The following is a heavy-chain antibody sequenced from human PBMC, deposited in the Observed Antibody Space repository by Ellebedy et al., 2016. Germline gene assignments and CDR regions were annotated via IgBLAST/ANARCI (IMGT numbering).Heavy chain of an antibody. D-gene: IGHD2-15*01. CDR1: GFTFSNYA. CDR2: TGGSASRT. V-gene: IGHV3-23*01. J-gene: IGHJ5*02. Sequence: GGSLRLSCAASGFTFSNYAMSWVRQAPGKGLEWVSATGGSASRTDYADSVKGRFTISRDNSKNTLFLEMNNLRAEDTAVYYCARGVGSGWFDPWGQGTLVTVSS. CDR3: ARGVGSGWFDP.